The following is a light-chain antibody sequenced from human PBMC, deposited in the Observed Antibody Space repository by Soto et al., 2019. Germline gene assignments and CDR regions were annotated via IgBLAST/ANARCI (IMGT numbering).Light chain of an antibody. CDR2: RND. Sequence: QSVLTQPPSASGTPGQRVTMSCSGSTSNIGRNPVNWYQQLPGTAPKIIIYRNDQRPSGVPDRFSGSKSGTSASLAISGLQPEDEADYYCAAWDDSLPAYVFGGGTKVTV. V-gene: IGLV1-44*01. J-gene: IGLJ1*01. CDR1: TSNIGRNP. CDR3: AAWDDSLPAYV.